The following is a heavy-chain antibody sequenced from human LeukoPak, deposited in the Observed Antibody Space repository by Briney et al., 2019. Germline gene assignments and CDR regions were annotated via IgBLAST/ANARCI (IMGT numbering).Heavy chain of an antibody. CDR1: GGFIINGKW. J-gene: IGHJ4*02. D-gene: IGHD3-9*01. CDR2: ISHSGSP. CDR3: ARDSIAGYSLSW. Sequence: SETLSLTCGVSGGFIINGKWWSWVRQPPGKGLEWIGEISHSGSPNYNPSLKGRLTISVDTAKNQFSLKLSSVTAADTAVYYCARDSIAGYSLSWWGQGTLVTVSA. V-gene: IGHV4/OR15-8*01.